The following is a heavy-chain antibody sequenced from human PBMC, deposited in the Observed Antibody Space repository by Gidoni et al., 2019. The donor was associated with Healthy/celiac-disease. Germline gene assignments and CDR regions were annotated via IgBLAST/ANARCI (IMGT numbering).Heavy chain of an antibody. CDR1: GFTFSRYG. J-gene: IGHJ4*02. V-gene: IGHV3-21*01. Sequence: EVQLVESGGGLVKPGGSMRLCCAASGFTFSRYGMNWVRQAPGKGVEGVASISSSSSYIYYADSLKGRFTISRHNAKNSLYLQMNSLRAEDTAVYYCARVVAAGTNYWGQGTLVTVSS. CDR3: ARVVAAGTNY. D-gene: IGHD6-13*01. CDR2: ISSSSSYI.